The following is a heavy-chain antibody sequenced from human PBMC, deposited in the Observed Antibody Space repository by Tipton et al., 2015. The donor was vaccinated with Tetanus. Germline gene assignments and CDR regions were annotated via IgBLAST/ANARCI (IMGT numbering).Heavy chain of an antibody. J-gene: IGHJ4*02. CDR3: AREADCSGGSCFSGDFDN. CDR1: GFIFSSYG. Sequence: SLRLSCAASGFIFSSYGIHWVRQAPGKGLEWVAVSWYDGTDQYYADSVKGRFTISRDNSKSTLYLQMNSLRAEDASLYYCAREADCSGGSCFSGDFDNWGQGTQVTGSS. CDR2: SWYDGTDQ. V-gene: IGHV3-33*01. D-gene: IGHD2-15*01.